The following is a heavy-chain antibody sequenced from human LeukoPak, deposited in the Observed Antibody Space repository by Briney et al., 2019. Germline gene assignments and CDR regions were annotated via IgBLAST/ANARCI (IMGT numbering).Heavy chain of an antibody. CDR1: GYTFTSYY. Sequence: GASVKVSCKASGYTFTSYYMHWVRQAPGQGLEWMGIINPSGGSTSYAQKFQGRVTMTRDTSTSTVYMELSSLRSEDTAVYYCARGVKGSYYYYYYYMDVWGKGTTVTVSS. V-gene: IGHV1-46*01. CDR2: INPSGGST. D-gene: IGHD3-10*01. J-gene: IGHJ6*03. CDR3: ARGVKGSYYYYYYYMDV.